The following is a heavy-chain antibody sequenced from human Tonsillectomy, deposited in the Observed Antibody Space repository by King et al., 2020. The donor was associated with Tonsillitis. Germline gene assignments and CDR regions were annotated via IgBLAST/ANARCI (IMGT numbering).Heavy chain of an antibody. CDR2: IIPIFGTAER. V-gene: IGHV1-69*01. D-gene: IGHD3-22*01. Sequence: QLVQSGAEVKKPGSSVKVSCRASEDTFNTYAISWVRQAPGQGLEWMGGIIPIFGTAERNDAQKFQGRVTITADESTTTAYMELNSLRSEDTAIYYCARGLYSHDNRGPYYFDYWGQGTLVTVSS. CDR3: ARGLYSHDNRGPYYFDY. J-gene: IGHJ4*02. CDR1: EDTFNTYA.